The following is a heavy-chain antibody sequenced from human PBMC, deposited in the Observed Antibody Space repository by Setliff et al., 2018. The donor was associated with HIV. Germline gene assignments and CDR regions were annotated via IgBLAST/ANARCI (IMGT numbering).Heavy chain of an antibody. V-gene: IGHV1-2*06. J-gene: IGHJ1*01. CDR3: ATDPGYSSTWYSESFQH. CDR1: GYTFTAYY. D-gene: IGHD6-13*01. CDR2: INPNNGDT. Sequence: ASVKVSCKASGYTFTAYYLHWVRQAPGQGLEWMGRINPNNGDTNYAQKFQGRLTMTEDTSTDTAYMELSSLRSDDTAMYYCATDPGYSSTWYSESFQHWGQGTVVTVSS.